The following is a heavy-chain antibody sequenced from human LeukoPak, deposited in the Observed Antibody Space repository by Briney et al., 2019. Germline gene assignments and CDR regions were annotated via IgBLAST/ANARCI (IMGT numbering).Heavy chain of an antibody. D-gene: IGHD2-2*01. CDR3: ARRVKAAIDY. J-gene: IGHJ4*02. CDR1: GFTFSSYG. V-gene: IGHV3-66*01. CDR2: IYSGGST. Sequence: GGSLRLSCAASGFTFSSYGVSWVRQAPGKGLEWVSVIYSGGSTYYADSVKGRFTISRDNSKNTLYLQMNSLRAEDTAVYYCARRVKAAIDYWGQGTLVTVSS.